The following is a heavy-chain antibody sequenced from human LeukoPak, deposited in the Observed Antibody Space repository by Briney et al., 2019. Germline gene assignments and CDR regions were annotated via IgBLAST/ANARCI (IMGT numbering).Heavy chain of an antibody. D-gene: IGHD3-10*01. CDR2: IKQDGSEK. CDR3: ARARKGSSSHLSYFDY. J-gene: IGHJ4*02. CDR1: RFTFSSLW. Sequence: GGSLRLSCAASRFTFSSLWMNWVRQAPGKGLEWVANIKQDGSEKYYVDSVRGRFTISRDNAKNSLYLQMNSLRAEDTAVYYCARARKGSSSHLSYFDYWGQGTLVTVSS. V-gene: IGHV3-7*01.